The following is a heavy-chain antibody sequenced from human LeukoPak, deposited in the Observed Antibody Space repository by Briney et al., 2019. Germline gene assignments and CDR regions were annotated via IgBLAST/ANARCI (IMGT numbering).Heavy chain of an antibody. CDR2: IYYSGST. CDR1: GGSISSYY. D-gene: IGHD3-3*01. CDR3: ARSNYDFWSGPYFDY. Sequence: SETLSLTCTVSGGSISSYYWSWIRQPPVKGLEWIGYIYYSGSTNYNPSLKSRVTISVDTSKNQFSLKLSSVTAADTAVYYCARSNYDFWSGPYFDYWGQGTLVTVSS. V-gene: IGHV4-59*08. J-gene: IGHJ4*02.